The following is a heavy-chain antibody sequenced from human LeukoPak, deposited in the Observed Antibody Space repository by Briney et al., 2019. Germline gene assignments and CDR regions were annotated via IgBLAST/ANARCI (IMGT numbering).Heavy chain of an antibody. CDR2: IWYDGSNK. Sequence: GGSLRLSCAASGFTFSSYGMHWVRQAPGKGLEWVAVIWYDGSNKYYADSVKGRFTISRDNSKNTLYLQMNSLRAEDTAVYYCARDQGGDFGVGFDAFDIWGQGTMVTVSS. CDR1: GFTFSSYG. V-gene: IGHV3-33*01. D-gene: IGHD3-3*01. CDR3: ARDQGGDFGVGFDAFDI. J-gene: IGHJ3*02.